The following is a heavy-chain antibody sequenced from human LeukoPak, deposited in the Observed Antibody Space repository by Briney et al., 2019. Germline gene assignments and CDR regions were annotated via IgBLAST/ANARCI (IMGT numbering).Heavy chain of an antibody. CDR3: ARAGRYSSGPTL. V-gene: IGHV4-4*07. J-gene: IGHJ4*02. CDR2: IYPSGNS. CDR1: GGSISAYY. D-gene: IGHD6-19*01. Sequence: PSETLSLTCTVSGGSISAYYWSCIRQPAGEGLEWIGHIYPSGNSNYNPSLKSRVTMSVDTSKNQFSLNLSSVTAADTAVYYCARAGRYSSGPTLWGQGTLVTVSS.